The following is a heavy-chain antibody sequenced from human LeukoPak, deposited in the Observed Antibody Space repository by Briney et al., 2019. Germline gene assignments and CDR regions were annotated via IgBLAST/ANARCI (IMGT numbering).Heavy chain of an antibody. CDR1: GYTFTSYG. Sequence: ASVKVSCKASGYTFTSYGISWVRQAPGQGPEWMGWISAYNGNTNYAQKLQGRVTMTTDTSTSTAYMELRSLRSDDTAVYYCARGRILWFGELFPFDYWGQGTLVTVSS. V-gene: IGHV1-18*04. D-gene: IGHD3-10*01. J-gene: IGHJ4*02. CDR2: ISAYNGNT. CDR3: ARGRILWFGELFPFDY.